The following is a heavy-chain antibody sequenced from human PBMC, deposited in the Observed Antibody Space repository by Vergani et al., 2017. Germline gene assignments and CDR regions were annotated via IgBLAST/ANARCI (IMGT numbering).Heavy chain of an antibody. V-gene: IGHV3-33*01. J-gene: IGHJ4*02. CDR2: IWYDGSNK. CDR1: GFTFSSYG. Sequence: VQLVESGGGLVQPGGSLRLSCAASGFTFSSYGMHWVRQAPGKGLEWVAVIWYDGSNKYYADSVKGRFTISRDNSKNTLYLQMNSLRAEDTAVYYCARDRSRLYYFDYWGQGTLVTVSS. CDR3: ARDRSRLYYFDY. D-gene: IGHD1-26*01.